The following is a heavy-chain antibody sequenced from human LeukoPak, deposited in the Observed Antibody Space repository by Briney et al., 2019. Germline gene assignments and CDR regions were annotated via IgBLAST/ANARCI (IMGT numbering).Heavy chain of an antibody. CDR1: GYTFTSYD. CDR2: MNPNSGNT. Sequence: ASVKVSCKASGYTFTSYDINWVRQATGQGLEWMGWMNPNSGNTGYAQKFQGRVTITRNTSISTAYMELSSLRSEDTAAYYCARARGITIPYSSSWYGYNNWFDPWGQGTLVTVSS. V-gene: IGHV1-8*03. J-gene: IGHJ5*02. CDR3: ARARGITIPYSSSWYGYNNWFDP. D-gene: IGHD6-13*01.